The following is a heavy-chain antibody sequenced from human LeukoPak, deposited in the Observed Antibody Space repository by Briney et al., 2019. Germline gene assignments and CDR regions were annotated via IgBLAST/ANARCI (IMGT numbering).Heavy chain of an antibody. J-gene: IGHJ5*02. V-gene: IGHV1-18*01. CDR2: ISAYNGNT. Sequence: HVASVKVSCKASGYTFTSYGISWVRQAPGQGLEWMGWISAYNGNTNYAQKLQGRVTMTRDTSISTAYMELSRLRSDDTAVYYCAREVGDIVVVPAAVATNAPFDPWGQGTLVTVSS. CDR1: GYTFTSYG. CDR3: AREVGDIVVVPAAVATNAPFDP. D-gene: IGHD2-2*01.